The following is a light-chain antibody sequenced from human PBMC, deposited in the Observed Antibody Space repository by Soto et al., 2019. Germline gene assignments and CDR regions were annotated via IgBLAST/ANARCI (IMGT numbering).Light chain of an antibody. J-gene: IGKJ4*01. CDR1: QGISSY. CDR2: AAS. V-gene: IGKV1-8*01. CDR3: QQYYSYPLT. Sequence: AIRMTQSPSSFSASTGDRVTITCRASQGISSYLAWYQQKPGKAPKLLIYAASTLRSGVPSRFSGSGSGTDFPLTISCLQSEDFATYYCQQYYSYPLTFGGGTKVEIK.